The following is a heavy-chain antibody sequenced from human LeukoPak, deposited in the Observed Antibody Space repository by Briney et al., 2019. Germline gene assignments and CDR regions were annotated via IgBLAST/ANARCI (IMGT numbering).Heavy chain of an antibody. CDR3: ARERYCSSTSCYRGGVYFDY. J-gene: IGHJ4*02. Sequence: GRSLRLSCAASGFTFSSYGMHWVRQAPGKGLEWVAVIWYDGSNKYYADSVKGRLTISRDNSKNTLYLQMNSLRAEDTAVYYCARERYCSSTSCYRGGVYFDYWGQGTLVTVSS. V-gene: IGHV3-33*01. D-gene: IGHD2-2*02. CDR2: IWYDGSNK. CDR1: GFTFSSYG.